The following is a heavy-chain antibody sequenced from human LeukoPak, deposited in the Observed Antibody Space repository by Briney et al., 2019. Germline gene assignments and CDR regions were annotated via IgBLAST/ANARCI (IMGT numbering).Heavy chain of an antibody. Sequence: SETLSLTCTVSGGSISSGSYCWSWIRQPAGKGLEWIGRIYTSGSTNYNPSLKSRVTISVDTSKNQFSLKLSSVTAADTAVYYCARDPYYYDSSGYYINWFDPWGQGTLVTVSS. J-gene: IGHJ5*02. D-gene: IGHD3-22*01. V-gene: IGHV4-61*02. CDR2: IYTSGST. CDR1: GGSISSGSYC. CDR3: ARDPYYYDSSGYYINWFDP.